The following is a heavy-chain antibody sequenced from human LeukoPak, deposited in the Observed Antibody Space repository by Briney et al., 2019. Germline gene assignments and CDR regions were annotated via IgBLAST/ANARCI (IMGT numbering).Heavy chain of an antibody. CDR3: AKERYYDSSGLSNYFDY. D-gene: IGHD3-22*01. CDR1: GFTFSSYA. Sequence: PGGSLRLSCAASGFTFSSYAMSWVRQAPGKGLEWVSAISGSGGSTYYADSVKGRFTISRDNSKNTLYLQMNSLRAEDTAVYYCAKERYYDSSGLSNYFDYWGQGTRVTVSS. J-gene: IGHJ4*02. V-gene: IGHV3-23*01. CDR2: ISGSGGST.